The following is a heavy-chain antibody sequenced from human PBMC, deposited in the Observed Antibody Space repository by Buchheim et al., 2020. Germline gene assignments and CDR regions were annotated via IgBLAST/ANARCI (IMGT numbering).Heavy chain of an antibody. CDR3: ARSQWPEPYNWFDP. J-gene: IGHJ5*02. Sequence: QVTLRESGPALVKPTQTLTLTCTFSGFSLSNSGMCVSWIRQPPGKALEWLALIDWDDDKYYTTSLKTRLTISKDSSKNQVVLTRTNRDPVDTATYYCARSQWPEPYNWFDPWGQGTL. V-gene: IGHV2-70*01. CDR1: GFSLSNSGMC. CDR2: IDWDDDK. D-gene: IGHD1-14*01.